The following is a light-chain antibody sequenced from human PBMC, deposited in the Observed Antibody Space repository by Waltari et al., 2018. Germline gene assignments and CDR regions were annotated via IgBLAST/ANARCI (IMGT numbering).Light chain of an antibody. CDR3: QSYDRSNQV. J-gene: IGLJ2*01. CDR1: SGSIASNY. V-gene: IGLV6-57*01. CDR2: QDN. Sequence: NFMLTQPHSVSESPGKTVTISCTRSSGSIASNYVQWYQQRPGSSPTTGIYQDNQRPSGVPDRFSGSIDSSSNSASLTISGLKTDDEADYYCQSYDRSNQVFGGGTKLTVL.